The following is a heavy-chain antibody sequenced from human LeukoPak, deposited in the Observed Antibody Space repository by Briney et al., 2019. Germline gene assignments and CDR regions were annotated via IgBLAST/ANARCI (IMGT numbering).Heavy chain of an antibody. D-gene: IGHD5-12*01. CDR2: ISYDGSNK. CDR1: GFTFSSYG. CDR3: AKGGYPAEQPPTGYMDV. Sequence: GGSLRLSCAASGFTFSSYGMHWVRQAPGKGLEWVAVISYDGSNKYYADSVKGRFTISRDNSKNTLYLQMNSLRAEDTAVYYCAKGGYPAEQPPTGYMDVWGKGTTVTISS. J-gene: IGHJ6*03. V-gene: IGHV3-30*18.